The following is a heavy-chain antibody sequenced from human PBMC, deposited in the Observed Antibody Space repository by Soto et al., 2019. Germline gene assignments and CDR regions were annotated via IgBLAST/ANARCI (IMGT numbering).Heavy chain of an antibody. CDR1: GFPFSTYG. Sequence: SLRLSCALSGFPFSTYGFHWVRQPPGKGLEWVAVIVSDGSAKYHADSVKGRFTISRDNSKDTLYLQMNSLRAEDTAVYYCARDDAFGNENGFDIWGQGTMVTVSS. CDR2: IVSDGSAK. D-gene: IGHD1-1*01. V-gene: IGHV3-33*01. CDR3: ARDDAFGNENGFDI. J-gene: IGHJ3*02.